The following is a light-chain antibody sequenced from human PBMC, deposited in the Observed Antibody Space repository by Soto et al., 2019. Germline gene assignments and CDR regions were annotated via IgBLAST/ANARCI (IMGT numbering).Light chain of an antibody. CDR1: SSDIGAYDY. Sequence: QSVLTQPASLSWSPGQSITISCTGTSSDIGAYDYVSWFQQHPGKAPKLMISEVNNRPSGVSNRFSGSKSGNTAYLTTSGLQVEDEAEDFCFSFTTTSTHVFGTGTTVPV. CDR2: EVN. CDR3: FSFTTTSTHV. V-gene: IGLV2-14*01. J-gene: IGLJ1*01.